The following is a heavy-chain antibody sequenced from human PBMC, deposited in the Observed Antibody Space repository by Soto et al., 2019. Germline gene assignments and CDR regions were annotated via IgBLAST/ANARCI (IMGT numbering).Heavy chain of an antibody. CDR1: GFGFTSKC. Sequence: GTPAEPTSKDPGFGFTSKCRSSVRHYPKKGLEWMGWISAYNGNTNYAQKLQGRVTMTTDTSTSTAYMELRSLRSDDTAVYYCARDLYETVGFLEWLSPNWFDPWGQGTLVTVSS. CDR2: ISAYNGNT. J-gene: IGHJ5*02. V-gene: IGHV1-18*01. CDR3: ARDLYETVGFLEWLSPNWFDP. D-gene: IGHD3-3*01.